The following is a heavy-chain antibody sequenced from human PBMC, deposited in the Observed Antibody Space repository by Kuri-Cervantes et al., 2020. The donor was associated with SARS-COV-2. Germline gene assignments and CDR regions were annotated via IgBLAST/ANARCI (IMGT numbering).Heavy chain of an antibody. D-gene: IGHD3-10*01. J-gene: IGHJ3*02. CDR3: ARRSGSGFDI. CDR2: INHSGST. Sequence: SETLSLTCAVYGGSFSGYYWSWIRQPPGQGLEWIGEINHSGSTNYNPSLKSRVTISVDTSKNQFSLKLSSVTAADTAVYYCARRSGSGFDIWGQGTMVTVSS. V-gene: IGHV4-34*01. CDR1: GGSFSGYY.